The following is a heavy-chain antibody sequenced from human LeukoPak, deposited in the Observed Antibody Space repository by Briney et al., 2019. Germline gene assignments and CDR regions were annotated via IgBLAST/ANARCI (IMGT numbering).Heavy chain of an antibody. CDR3: AKDYYDSSGYHNPFDY. V-gene: IGHV3-23*01. J-gene: IGHJ4*02. Sequence: GGSLRLSCAGSGFTFGSYSMNWVRHAPGKGLEWVSYIGHTGSITDYADSVKGRFTISRDNSKNTLYLQMNSLRAEDTAVYYCAKDYYDSSGYHNPFDYWGQGTLVTVSS. CDR1: GFTFGSYS. D-gene: IGHD3-22*01. CDR2: IGHTGSIT.